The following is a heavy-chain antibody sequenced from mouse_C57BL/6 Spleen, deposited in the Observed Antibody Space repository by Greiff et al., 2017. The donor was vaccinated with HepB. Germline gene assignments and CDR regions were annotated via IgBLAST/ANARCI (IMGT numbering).Heavy chain of an antibody. V-gene: IGHV5-17*01. CDR2: ISSGSSTI. CDR1: GFTFSDYG. Sequence: VQLKESGGGLVKPGGSLKLSCAASGFTFSDYGMHWVRQAPEKGLEWVAYISSGSSTIYYADTVKGRFTISRDNAKNTLFLQMTSLRSEDTAMYYCAREITIPYFDYWGQGTTLTVSS. CDR3: AREITIPYFDY. J-gene: IGHJ2*01. D-gene: IGHD1-1*02.